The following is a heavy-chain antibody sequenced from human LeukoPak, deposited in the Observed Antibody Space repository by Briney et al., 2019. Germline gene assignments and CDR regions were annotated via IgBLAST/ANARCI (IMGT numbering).Heavy chain of an antibody. Sequence: PSETLSLTCTVSGGSLSSGSYYWSWLRQPPGKGLEWLGYIYHSWSTTYTPSLKSRVTISVDTSKNQLSLKLSSVTAADTAVYYCARLRSDWYFDLWGRGTLVTVSS. V-gene: IGHV4-61*01. J-gene: IGHJ2*01. CDR1: GGSLSSGSYY. D-gene: IGHD3-16*01. CDR2: IYHSWST. CDR3: ARLRSDWYFDL.